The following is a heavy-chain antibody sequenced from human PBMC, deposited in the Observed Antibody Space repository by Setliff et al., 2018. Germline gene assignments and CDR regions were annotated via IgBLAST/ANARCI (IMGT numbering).Heavy chain of an antibody. CDR1: GASISTTYYY. V-gene: IGHV4-39*07. CDR2: IYQDGIT. D-gene: IGHD3-10*01. CDR3: ATDGPVLNGDYIS. J-gene: IGHJ5*02. Sequence: SQTLSLTCSVSGASISTTYYYWDWIRQSPEKGLEWIGTIYQDGITYYNPSVKSRVTISVDKSKNQFSLSLRSVTAADTAVYYCATDGPVLNGDYISWGQGTLVTVSS.